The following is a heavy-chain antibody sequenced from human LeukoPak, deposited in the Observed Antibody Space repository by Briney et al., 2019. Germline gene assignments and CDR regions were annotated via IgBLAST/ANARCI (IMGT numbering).Heavy chain of an antibody. V-gene: IGHV3-48*03. CDR2: ISSSGNTI. CDR3: ARAIDY. Sequence: GGSLRLSCAASGFIVSSYEMNWVRQAPGKGLEWVSYISSSGNTIHYAGSVKGRSTISRGNAKNSLYLQMNSLRAEDTAVYCCARAIDYWGQGTLVTVSS. CDR1: GFIVSSYE. J-gene: IGHJ4*02.